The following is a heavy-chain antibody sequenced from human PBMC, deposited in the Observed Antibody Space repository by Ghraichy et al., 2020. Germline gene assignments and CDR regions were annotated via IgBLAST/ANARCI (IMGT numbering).Heavy chain of an antibody. V-gene: IGHV3-33*01. J-gene: IGHJ4*02. CDR2: IWYDGGNE. CDR3: ARDYFDSVSYYFDF. D-gene: IGHD3-10*01. Sequence: GGSLRLSCAASGFTFSNYAMYWVRQAPGKGLEWLAVIWYDGGNEYYADSVKGLFSVSRDNSKNILYLQMNSLRADDTAMYYCARDYFDSVSYYFDFWGQGTLVTVSS. CDR1: GFTFSNYA.